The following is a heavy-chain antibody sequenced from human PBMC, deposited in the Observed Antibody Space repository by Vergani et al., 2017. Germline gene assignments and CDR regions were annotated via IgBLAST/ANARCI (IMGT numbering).Heavy chain of an antibody. Sequence: QVQLQESGPGLVKHPGTLSLTCAVSGDSIISNNCWTWVRQPPGKGLEWIGYIYHSGSTNYNPSLKSRVTISVDTSKNQFSLKLSSVTAADTAVYYCARDDREFWIGYLTGFYYWGQGTLVTVSS. CDR3: ARDDREFWIGYLTGFYY. D-gene: IGHD3-3*01. J-gene: IGHJ4*02. CDR1: GDSIISNNC. CDR2: IYHSGST. V-gene: IGHV4-4*03.